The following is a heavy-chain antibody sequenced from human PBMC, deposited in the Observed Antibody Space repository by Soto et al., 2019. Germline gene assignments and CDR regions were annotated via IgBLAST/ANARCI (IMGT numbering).Heavy chain of an antibody. D-gene: IGHD2-2*01. Sequence: PGGSLRLSCAASGFTFSSYGMHWVRQAPGKGLEWVAVISYDGSNKYYADSVKGRFTISRDNSKNTLYLQMNSLRAEDTAVYHCAKGYQGYYYYGMDVWGQGTTVTVSS. J-gene: IGHJ6*02. CDR1: GFTFSSYG. CDR2: ISYDGSNK. CDR3: AKGYQGYYYYGMDV. V-gene: IGHV3-30*18.